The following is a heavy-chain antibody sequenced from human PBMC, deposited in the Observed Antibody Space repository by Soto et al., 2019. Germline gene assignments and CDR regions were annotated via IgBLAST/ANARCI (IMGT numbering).Heavy chain of an antibody. CDR2: INAGNGNT. CDR3: ARFFWYSSSAPYACHCDMDV. J-gene: IGHJ6*02. D-gene: IGHD6-6*01. V-gene: IGHV1-3*01. Sequence: ASVKVSCKASGYTFTSYAMHWVRQAPGQRLEWMGWINAGNGNTKYSQKFQGRVTITRDTSASTAYMELSSLRSEDTAVYYCARFFWYSSSAPYACHCDMDVWGQGTTVTVSS. CDR1: GYTFTSYA.